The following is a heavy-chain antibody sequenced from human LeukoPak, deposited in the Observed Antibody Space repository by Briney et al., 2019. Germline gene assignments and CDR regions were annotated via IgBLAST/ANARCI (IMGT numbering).Heavy chain of an antibody. CDR3: ASDIVVVPAAIRQPYNWFDP. Sequence: GGSLRLSCAASGFTFSTYSMNWVRQAPGKGLEWISYISSSSSPIYYVDSMRGRFTISRDNAKNSLYLQMNSLRAEDTAVYYCASDIVVVPAAIRQPYNWFDPWGQGTLVTVSS. CDR2: ISSSSSPI. CDR1: GFTFSTYS. J-gene: IGHJ5*02. D-gene: IGHD2-2*02. V-gene: IGHV3-48*04.